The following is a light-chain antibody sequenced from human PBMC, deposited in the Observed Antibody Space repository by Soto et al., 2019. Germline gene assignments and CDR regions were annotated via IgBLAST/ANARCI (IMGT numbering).Light chain of an antibody. CDR2: GAS. J-gene: IGKJ1*01. V-gene: IGKV3-20*01. CDR3: QQYGSSPWT. Sequence: ETVLTQSPGTLSLSPGERATLSCRASQTIRSNYLAWYRQTPGQAPRLLIYGASNRATGIADRFSGSRSGTDFTLIISRLEPEDFPLYYCQQYGSSPWTFGQGTKVEIK. CDR1: QTIRSNY.